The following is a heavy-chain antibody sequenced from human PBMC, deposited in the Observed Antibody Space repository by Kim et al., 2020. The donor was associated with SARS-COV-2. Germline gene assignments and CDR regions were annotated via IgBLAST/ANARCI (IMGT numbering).Heavy chain of an antibody. CDR3: ARQGRYFDWDA. J-gene: IGHJ5*02. Sequence: TRYSPSFQGQVTISADKSISTAYLQWSSLKASDTAMYYCARQGRYFDWDAWGQGTLVTVSS. D-gene: IGHD3-9*01. V-gene: IGHV5-51*01. CDR2: T.